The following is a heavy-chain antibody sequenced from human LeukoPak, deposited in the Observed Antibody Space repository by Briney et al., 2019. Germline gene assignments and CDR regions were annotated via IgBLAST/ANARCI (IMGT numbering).Heavy chain of an antibody. Sequence: PGGSLRLSCAASGFTFSSYSMNWVRQAPGKGLEWVSYISSSSSTIYYADSVKGRFTISRDNAKYSLYLQMNSLRAEDTAVYYCARGERDIVVVVAATTFDYWGQGTLVTVSS. D-gene: IGHD2-15*01. CDR3: ARGERDIVVVVAATTFDY. J-gene: IGHJ4*02. V-gene: IGHV3-48*01. CDR1: GFTFSSYS. CDR2: ISSSSSTI.